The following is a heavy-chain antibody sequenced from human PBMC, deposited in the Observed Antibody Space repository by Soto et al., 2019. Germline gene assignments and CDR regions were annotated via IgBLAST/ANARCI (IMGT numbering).Heavy chain of an antibody. CDR1: GFTFSSYG. J-gene: IGHJ4*02. Sequence: GGSLRLSCAASGFTFSSYGMHWVRQAPGKGLEWVAVISYDGSNKYYADSVKGRFTISRDNSKNTLYLQMNSLRAEDTAVYYCAKDKDTAMVTLAEGPFDYWGQGTLVTVSS. V-gene: IGHV3-30*18. CDR3: AKDKDTAMVTLAEGPFDY. D-gene: IGHD5-18*01. CDR2: ISYDGSNK.